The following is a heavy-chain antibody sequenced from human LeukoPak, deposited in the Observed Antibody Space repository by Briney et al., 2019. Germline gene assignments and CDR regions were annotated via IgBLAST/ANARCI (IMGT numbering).Heavy chain of an antibody. Sequence: GRSLRLSCAASGFTFSSYNMNWVRQAPGKGLEWVSSISSSSSYIYHADSVKGRFTISRDNAKNTLYLDMNSLRVEDTAVFYCATDQDHGYFRQWGQGSLVIVSS. V-gene: IGHV3-21*06. CDR2: ISSSSSYI. D-gene: IGHD3-22*01. CDR3: ATDQDHGYFRQ. CDR1: GFTFSSYN. J-gene: IGHJ1*01.